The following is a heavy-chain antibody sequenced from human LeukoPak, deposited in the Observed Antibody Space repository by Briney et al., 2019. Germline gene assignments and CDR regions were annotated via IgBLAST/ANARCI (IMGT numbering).Heavy chain of an antibody. J-gene: IGHJ4*02. V-gene: IGHV4-34*01. CDR2: INHSGST. D-gene: IGHD5-24*01. CDR1: GGSFSGYY. Sequence: PSETLSLTCAVYGGSFSGYYWSWIRQPPGRGLEWIGEINHSGSTNYNPSLKSRVTISVDTSKNQFSLKLSSVTAADTAVYYCARGQGDGYFDYWGQGTLVTVSS. CDR3: ARGQGDGYFDY.